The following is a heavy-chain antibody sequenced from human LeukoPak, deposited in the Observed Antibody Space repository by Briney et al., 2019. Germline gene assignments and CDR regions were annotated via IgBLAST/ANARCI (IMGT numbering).Heavy chain of an antibody. CDR2: IWYDGSKK. CDR1: GFTFSSHG. CDR3: AKDLSYGSNWFDP. Sequence: PGGSLRLSCAASGFTFSSHGMHWVRQAPGKGLEWVALIWYDGSKKNYADSVKGRFTISRDYSKSTLYLQINSLRAEDTAVYYCAKDLSYGSNWFDPWGQGTLVTVSS. V-gene: IGHV3-33*06. D-gene: IGHD5-18*01. J-gene: IGHJ5*02.